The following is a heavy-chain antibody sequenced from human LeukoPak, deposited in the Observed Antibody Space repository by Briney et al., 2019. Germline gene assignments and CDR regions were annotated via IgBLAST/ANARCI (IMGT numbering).Heavy chain of an antibody. CDR1: GFTFSSYA. D-gene: IGHD6-19*01. CDR2: ISYDGSNK. J-gene: IGHJ4*02. Sequence: VRSLRLSCAASGFTFSSYAMHWVRQAPGKGLKWVAVISYDGSNKYYADSVKGRFTISRDNSKNTLYLQMNSLRAEATAVYYCARDLGQQWLVKGFDYWGQGTLVTVSS. CDR3: ARDLGQQWLVKGFDY. V-gene: IGHV3-30-3*01.